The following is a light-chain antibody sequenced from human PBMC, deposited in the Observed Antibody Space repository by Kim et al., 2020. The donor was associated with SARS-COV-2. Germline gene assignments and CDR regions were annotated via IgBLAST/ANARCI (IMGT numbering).Light chain of an antibody. CDR3: QQLNGYPIT. CDR2: DAS. J-gene: IGKJ5*01. V-gene: IGKV1-9*01. Sequence: DIQLTQSPSFLSASVGDRVTVSCRASQGISSSLAWYQQKPGKAPKLLIYDASTLQSGVPTRFSGGGSGTEFTLTITSLQPEDCATYYSQQLNGYPITFGQGTRLEIK. CDR1: QGISSS.